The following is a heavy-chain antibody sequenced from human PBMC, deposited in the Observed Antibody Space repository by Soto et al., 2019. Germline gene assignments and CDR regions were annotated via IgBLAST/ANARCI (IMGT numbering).Heavy chain of an antibody. Sequence: GGSLRLSCVGSGFTFNNAWMTWVRQAPGKGLEWVGRFKSMRDGGATDYAAPVKGRFTISRNDSESTFYLNMDGLKSEDTAVYYCAAGVGHTDLDYWGQGALVTVS. CDR3: AAGVGHTDLDY. CDR1: GFTFNNAW. D-gene: IGHD5-18*01. V-gene: IGHV3-15*01. CDR2: FKSMRDGGAT. J-gene: IGHJ4*02.